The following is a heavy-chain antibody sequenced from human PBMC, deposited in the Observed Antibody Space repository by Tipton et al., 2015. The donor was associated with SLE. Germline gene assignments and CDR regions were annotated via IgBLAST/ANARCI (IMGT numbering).Heavy chain of an antibody. CDR3: ARGNPSLFDY. V-gene: IGHV4-34*01. J-gene: IGHJ4*02. Sequence: GSLRLSCAVYGGSFSGYYWSWIRQPPGKGLEWIGEINHSGSTNYNPSLKSRVTISVDTSKNQFSLKLSSVTAADTAVYYCARGNPSLFDYWGQGTLVTVSS. D-gene: IGHD1-14*01. CDR2: INHSGST. CDR1: GGSFSGYY.